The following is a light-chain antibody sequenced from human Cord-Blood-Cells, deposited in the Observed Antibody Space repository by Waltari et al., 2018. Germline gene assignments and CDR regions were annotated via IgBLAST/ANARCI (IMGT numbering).Light chain of an antibody. CDR2: GAS. J-gene: IGKJ1*01. CDR3: QQYNNWPPT. CDR1: QSVSSN. Sequence: EIVMTQSPATLSVSPGERATLSCRASQSVSSNLAWYQQKPGQAPRLLIYGASTRASGIPARFSGSGSGTEFTLTISSLQSEEFAVYYWQQYNNWPPTVGQGTKVEIK. V-gene: IGKV3-15*01.